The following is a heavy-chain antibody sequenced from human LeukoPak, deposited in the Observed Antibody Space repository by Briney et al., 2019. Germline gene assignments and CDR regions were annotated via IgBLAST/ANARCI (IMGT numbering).Heavy chain of an antibody. CDR1: GYTFTSYD. J-gene: IGHJ3*02. V-gene: IGHV1-8*03. D-gene: IGHD3-10*01. CDR3: ARGLNLELWFGELPGDAFDI. CDR2: MNPNSGNT. Sequence: ASVKVSCKASGYTFTSYDINWVRQATGQGLEWMGWMNPNSGNTGYAQKFQGRVTITRNTSISTAYMELSSLRSEDTAVYYCARGLNLELWFGELPGDAFDIWGQGTMVTVSS.